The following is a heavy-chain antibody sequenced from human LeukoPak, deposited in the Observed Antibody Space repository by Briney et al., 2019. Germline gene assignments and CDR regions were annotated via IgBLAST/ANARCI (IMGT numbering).Heavy chain of an antibody. CDR2: ISGRDGRT. CDR3: STSPSFGSSWCQFNY. V-gene: IGHV3-23*01. CDR1: GFTFSSYA. J-gene: IGHJ4*02. D-gene: IGHD6-13*01. Sequence: GGSLRLSCAASGFTFSSYAMSWVRQAPGRGLEWVSAISGRDGRTYYTDSVKGRFTISRDNSRDTLYLQMNSLRAEDTAVYYCSTSPSFGSSWCQFNYWGQGTLVTVSS.